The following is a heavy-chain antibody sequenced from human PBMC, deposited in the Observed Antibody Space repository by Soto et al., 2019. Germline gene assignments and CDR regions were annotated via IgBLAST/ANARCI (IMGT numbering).Heavy chain of an antibody. CDR2: MYNTGST. Sequence: PSETLSLTCTVSGGSISGYYWSWIRQPPGKGLEWIGYMYNTGSTVYNPSFKSRVTISVDTSKNQFSLKLNSVTAADTAVYYCARRAVGAVAGSLDNGFDPWGQGTLVTVTS. D-gene: IGHD2-15*01. J-gene: IGHJ5*02. CDR1: GGSISGYY. V-gene: IGHV4-59*01. CDR3: ARRAVGAVAGSLDNGFDP.